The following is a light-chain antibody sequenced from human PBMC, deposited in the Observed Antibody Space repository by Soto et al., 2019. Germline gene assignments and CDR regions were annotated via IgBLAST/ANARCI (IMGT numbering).Light chain of an antibody. CDR3: QQRVTWPGT. V-gene: IGKV3-11*01. J-gene: IGKJ4*01. CDR1: QDISNY. CDR2: DAS. Sequence: EIELTQSPATLSLSPGQRATLSWRASQDISNYLAWYQQKPGQAPRLLIYDASTRATGIPARFSGSWSGTDFTLTISGLQPEDFAVYYCQQRVTWPGTFGGGTKVEIK.